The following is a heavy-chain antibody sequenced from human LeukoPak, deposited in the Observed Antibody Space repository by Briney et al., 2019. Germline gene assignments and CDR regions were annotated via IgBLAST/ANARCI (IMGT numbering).Heavy chain of an antibody. J-gene: IGHJ4*02. D-gene: IGHD6-13*01. CDR1: GFTFSSYS. CDR2: ISSGSSYI. V-gene: IGHV3-21*01. CDR3: ARDQGPDGYSSSWYSYCFDY. Sequence: NPGGSLRLSCAASGFTFSSYSMNWVRQAPGKGLEWVSSISSGSSYIYYADSVKGRFTISRDNAKNSLYLQMNSLRAEDTAVYYCARDQGPDGYSSSWYSYCFDYWGQGTLVTVSS.